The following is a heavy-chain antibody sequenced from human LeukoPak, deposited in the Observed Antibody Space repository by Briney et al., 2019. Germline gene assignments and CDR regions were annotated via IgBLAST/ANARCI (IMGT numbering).Heavy chain of an antibody. Sequence: GGSLRLSCAASGFTFSSYAMSWVRRAPGKGLEWVSAISGSGGSTYYADSVKGRFTISRDNSKNTLYLQMNSLRAEDTAVYYCAKGTVLRYFDWPIDYWGQGTLVTVSS. J-gene: IGHJ4*02. V-gene: IGHV3-23*01. CDR2: ISGSGGST. D-gene: IGHD3-9*01. CDR3: AKGTVLRYFDWPIDY. CDR1: GFTFSSYA.